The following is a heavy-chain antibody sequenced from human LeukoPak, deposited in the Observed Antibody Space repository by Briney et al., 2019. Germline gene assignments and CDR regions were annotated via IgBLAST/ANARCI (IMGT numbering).Heavy chain of an antibody. V-gene: IGHV3-7*01. CDR3: ATYRVRHLNSLDY. Sequence: GGSLGLSCAASEFTFSTYWMTWVRQAPGKRLEWVANINQDGSEKNYVDSVKGRFTVSRDNAKNSLFLQMNSLRAEDTAVYYCATYRVRHLNSLDYWGRGTLVTVSS. J-gene: IGHJ4*02. D-gene: IGHD3-16*02. CDR2: INQDGSEK. CDR1: EFTFSTYW.